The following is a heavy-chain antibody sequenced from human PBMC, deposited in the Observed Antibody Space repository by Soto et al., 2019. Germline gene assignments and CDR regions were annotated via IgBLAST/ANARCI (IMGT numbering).Heavy chain of an antibody. D-gene: IGHD3-22*01. J-gene: IGHJ4*02. V-gene: IGHV4-31*03. CDR1: GGSISSGGYY. Sequence: SETLSLTCTVSGGSISSGGYYWSWIRQHPGKGLEWIGYIYYSGSTYYNPSLKSRVTISVDTSKNQFSLKLSSVTAADTAVYYCARDSSGYYRAFDYWGQGTLVTVSS. CDR3: ARDSSGYYRAFDY. CDR2: IYYSGST.